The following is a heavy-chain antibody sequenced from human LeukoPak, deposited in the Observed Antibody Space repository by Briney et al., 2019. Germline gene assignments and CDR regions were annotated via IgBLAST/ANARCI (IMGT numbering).Heavy chain of an antibody. CDR1: GYPFTNYG. D-gene: IGHD2-2*01. Sequence: ASVKVSCKASGYPFTNYGISWVRQAPAQGLEWMGWISTYTGNTKYAQRFQGRVIMTTDTSTSTAYMELRSLRSDDTAVFYCARDFWVRHSAPAPKDLWGQGTLVTVSS. CDR2: ISTYTGNT. CDR3: ARDFWVRHSAPAPKDL. V-gene: IGHV1-18*01. J-gene: IGHJ5*02.